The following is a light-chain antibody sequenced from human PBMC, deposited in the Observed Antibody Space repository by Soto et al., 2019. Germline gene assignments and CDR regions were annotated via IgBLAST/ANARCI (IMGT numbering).Light chain of an antibody. CDR2: DAS. Sequence: EIVLTQSPATLSLSPGERATLSCRASQSVRSYLAWYQQKLGQAPRLLIYDASSRATGIPARFSGSGSGTDFPLTISSLESEDSAVYYCQQRSNWPITFGQGTRLEIK. V-gene: IGKV3-11*01. CDR3: QQRSNWPIT. CDR1: QSVRSY. J-gene: IGKJ5*01.